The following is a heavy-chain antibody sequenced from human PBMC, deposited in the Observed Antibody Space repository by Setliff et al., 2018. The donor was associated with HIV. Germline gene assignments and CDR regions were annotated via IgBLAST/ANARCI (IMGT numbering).Heavy chain of an antibody. CDR2: IKQDGSEK. CDR3: ARGLMYYDILTGPQPPPVAPDY. J-gene: IGHJ4*02. Sequence: GGSLRLSCAASGFTFSSYWMSWVRQAPGKGLEWVANIKQDGSEKYYVDSVKGRFTISRDNAKNSLYLQMNSLRAEDTAVYYCARGLMYYDILTGPQPPPVAPDYWGQGTLVTVSS. D-gene: IGHD3-9*01. V-gene: IGHV3-7*01. CDR1: GFTFSSYW.